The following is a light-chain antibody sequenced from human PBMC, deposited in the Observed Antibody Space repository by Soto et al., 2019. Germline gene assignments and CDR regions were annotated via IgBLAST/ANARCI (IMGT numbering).Light chain of an antibody. J-gene: IGKJ1*01. CDR1: QGISSY. CDR2: AAS. V-gene: IGKV1-8*01. CDR3: QQYYSYPRT. Sequence: AIRMTQSPSSLSASTGDRVTIPCRASQGISSYLAWYQQKPGKAPKLLIYAASTLQSGVPSRFSGSGSGTYFTLTISCLQSEDFATYYCQQYYSYPRTFGQGTKVDIK.